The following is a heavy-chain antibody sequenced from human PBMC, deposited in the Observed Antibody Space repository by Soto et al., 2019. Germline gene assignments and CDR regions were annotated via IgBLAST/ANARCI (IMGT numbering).Heavy chain of an antibody. CDR3: ARGYSYHMDV. CDR2: INPNTGGT. V-gene: IGHV1-2*04. CDR1: GYTFTAHY. J-gene: IGHJ6*02. Sequence: ASVKVSCKASGYTFTAHYMHWVRQAPGQGLEWMGWINPNTGGTNYAQNFQGWVTMTRDTSISTAYMELSRLTSDDTAVYYCARGYSYHMDVWGQGTTVTVSS.